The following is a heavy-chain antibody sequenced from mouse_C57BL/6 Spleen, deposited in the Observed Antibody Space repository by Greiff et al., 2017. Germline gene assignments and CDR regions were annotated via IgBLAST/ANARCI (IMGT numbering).Heavy chain of an antibody. CDR3: ARAGYYYFDY. J-gene: IGHJ2*01. CDR1: GYAFTSSW. CDR2: IYPGDGGT. Sequence: QVQLQQPGPELVKPGASVKISCKASGYAFTSSWMHWVKQRPGKGLEWIGRIYPGDGGTNYNGKFKGKATLTVDKSSSTAYMQLSRLTSEDSAVXFCARAGYYYFDYWGQGTTLTVSS. D-gene: IGHD2-14*01. V-gene: IGHV1-82*01.